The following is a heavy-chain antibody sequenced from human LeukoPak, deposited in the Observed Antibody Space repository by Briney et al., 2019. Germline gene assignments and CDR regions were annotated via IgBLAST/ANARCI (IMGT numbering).Heavy chain of an antibody. CDR3: AKAKQWPRYYFDY. J-gene: IGHJ4*02. Sequence: GGSLRLSCTVSGFTVSSNSMSWVRQAPGKGLEWVSFIYSDNTHYSDSVKGRFTISRDNSKNTLHLQMNSLRAEDTAVYYCAKAKQWPRYYFDYWGQGTLVTVSS. CDR1: GFTVSSNS. CDR2: IYSDNT. D-gene: IGHD6-19*01. V-gene: IGHV3-53*01.